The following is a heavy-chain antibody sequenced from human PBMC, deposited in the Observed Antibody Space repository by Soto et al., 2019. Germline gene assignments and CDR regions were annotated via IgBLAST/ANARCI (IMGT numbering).Heavy chain of an antibody. V-gene: IGHV6-1*01. CDR1: GDSVSSNSAA. D-gene: IGHD6-19*01. J-gene: IGHJ4*02. CDR2: TYYRAKWFN. Sequence: PSQTLSLTCAISGDSVSSNSAAWNWIRQSPSRGLEWLGRTYYRAKWFNDYAVSVKSRITITPDTSKNQFSLQLNSVTPEDTAVYYCASDGDGSGRTDFDYWGQGTLVTVSS. CDR3: ASDGDGSGRTDFDY.